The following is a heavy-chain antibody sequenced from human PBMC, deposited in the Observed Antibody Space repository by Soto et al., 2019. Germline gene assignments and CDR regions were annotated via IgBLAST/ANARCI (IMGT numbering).Heavy chain of an antibody. CDR2: ISSSSSTI. CDR3: ARERALSNYPDY. D-gene: IGHD4-4*01. CDR1: GFTFSSYS. Sequence: EVQLVESGGGLVQPGGSLRLSCAASGFTFSSYSMNWVRQAPGKGLEWVSYISSSSSTIYYADSVKGRFTISRDNAKNSLYQQMNRLRAEDTAVYYCARERALSNYPDYWGQGTMVTVSS. V-gene: IGHV3-48*01. J-gene: IGHJ4*02.